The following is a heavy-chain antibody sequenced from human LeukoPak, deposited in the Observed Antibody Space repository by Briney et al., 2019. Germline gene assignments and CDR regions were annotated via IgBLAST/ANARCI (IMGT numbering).Heavy chain of an antibody. D-gene: IGHD6-13*01. J-gene: IGHJ1*01. CDR2: ISGDGGST. CDR1: GFTFDDYA. CDR3: AKDIDSSWYAEYFQH. Sequence: GGLRLSCAASGFTFDDYAMHWVRQAPGKGLEWVSLISGDGGSTYSANSVKGRFTISRDNSKNSLYLQMNSLRTEDTALYYCAKDIDSSWYAEYFQHWGQGTLVTVS. V-gene: IGHV3-43*02.